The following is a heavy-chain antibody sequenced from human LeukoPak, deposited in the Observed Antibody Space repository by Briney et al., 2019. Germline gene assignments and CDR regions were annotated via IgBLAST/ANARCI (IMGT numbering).Heavy chain of an antibody. D-gene: IGHD5-18*01. CDR3: ARGAGAAMVTPDY. Sequence: ASVKVSCKASGYTFTGYHMHWVRQAPGQGLEWMGWINPNSGGTNYAQKFQGRVTMTRDTSISTAYMELSRLRSDDTAVYYCARGAGAAMVTPDYWGQGTLVTVSS. CDR2: INPNSGGT. CDR1: GYTFTGYH. J-gene: IGHJ4*02. V-gene: IGHV1-2*02.